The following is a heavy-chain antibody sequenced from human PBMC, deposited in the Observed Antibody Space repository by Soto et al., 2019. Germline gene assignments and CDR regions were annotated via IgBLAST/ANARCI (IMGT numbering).Heavy chain of an antibody. CDR1: GGSISSYY. CDR3: ARELPSSSFDY. CDR2: IYYSGST. V-gene: IGHV4-59*01. Sequence: SETLSLTCTVSGGSISSYYWSWIRQPPGKGLEWIGYIYYSGSTNYNPSLKSRVTISVDTSKNQFSLKLSSVTAADTAVYYCARELPSSSFDYWGQRTLVTVSS. D-gene: IGHD6-13*01. J-gene: IGHJ4*02.